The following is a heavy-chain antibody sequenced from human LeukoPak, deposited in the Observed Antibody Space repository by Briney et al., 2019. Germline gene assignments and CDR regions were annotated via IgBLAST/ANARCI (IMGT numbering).Heavy chain of an antibody. V-gene: IGHV4-34*08. D-gene: IGHD2-2*01. Sequence: GSLRLSCAGSGFTFSNSWMGWVRQAPGKGLEWIGEINHSGSTNYNPSLKSRVTISVDTSKNQFSLKLSSVTAADTAVYYCAMRVARYYAPYSMDYWGQGTLVTVSS. CDR1: GFTFSNSW. CDR2: INHSGST. CDR3: AMRVARYYAPYSMDY. J-gene: IGHJ4*02.